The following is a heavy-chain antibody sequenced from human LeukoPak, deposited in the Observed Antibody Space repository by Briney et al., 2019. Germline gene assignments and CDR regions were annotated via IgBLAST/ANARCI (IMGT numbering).Heavy chain of an antibody. CDR3: ARDSPYYYDSSGYYYYYYYMDV. Sequence: PSETLSLTCTVSGGSISSYYWSWIRQPAGKGLEWIGRIYTSGSTNYNPSLKSRVTMSVDTSKNQFSLKLSSVTAADTAVYYCARDSPYYYDSSGYYYYYYYMDVWGKGTTVTVFS. V-gene: IGHV4-4*07. CDR2: IYTSGST. D-gene: IGHD3-22*01. CDR1: GGSISSYY. J-gene: IGHJ6*03.